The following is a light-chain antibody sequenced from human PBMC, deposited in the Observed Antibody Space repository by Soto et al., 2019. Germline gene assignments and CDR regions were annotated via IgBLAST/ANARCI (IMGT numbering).Light chain of an antibody. Sequence: DIVLTQAQSTLSRSPLEGGTLPCRASQSVSSSYLAWYQQKPGQTPRLLIYGASTRATGIPDRFSGSGSGTDFSRTISRLEPEDFAVYYCQQYGSSQWTFGQGTKV. V-gene: IGKV3-20*01. J-gene: IGKJ1*01. CDR2: GAS. CDR1: QSVSSSY. CDR3: QQYGSSQWT.